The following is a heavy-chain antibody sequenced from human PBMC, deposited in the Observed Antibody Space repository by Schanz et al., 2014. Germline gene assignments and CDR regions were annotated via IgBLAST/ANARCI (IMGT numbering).Heavy chain of an antibody. V-gene: IGHV3-30*03. D-gene: IGHD2-15*01. Sequence: VQLLESGGGLVQPGGSLRLSCLASGFAFSSYSMNWVRQAPGKGLEWVGVISYDGSKKSYADSVKGRFTISRDSSKNTLFLQMNSLRTEDTAVYYCARLDPYCRSGTCSRAFDFWGQGTLVTVSS. CDR2: ISYDGSKK. CDR3: ARLDPYCRSGTCSRAFDF. J-gene: IGHJ4*02. CDR1: GFAFSSYS.